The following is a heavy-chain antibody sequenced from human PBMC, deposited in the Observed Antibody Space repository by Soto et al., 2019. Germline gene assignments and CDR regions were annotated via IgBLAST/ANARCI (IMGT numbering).Heavy chain of an antibody. J-gene: IGHJ3*02. CDR3: ARDHDSSGYYYVGKDAFDI. Sequence: SETLSLTCTVSGGSISSGGYYWSWIRQHPGKGLEWIGYIYYSGSTYYNPSLKSRVTISVDTSKNQFSLKLSSVTAAETAVYYCARDHDSSGYYYVGKDAFDIWGKGSMVTVSS. V-gene: IGHV4-31*03. CDR1: GGSISSGGYY. D-gene: IGHD3-22*01. CDR2: IYYSGST.